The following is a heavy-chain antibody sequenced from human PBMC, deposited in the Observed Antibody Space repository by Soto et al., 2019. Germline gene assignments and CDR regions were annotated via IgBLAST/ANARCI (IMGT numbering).Heavy chain of an antibody. CDR3: ARGMTKGGVHAFEI. CDR1: GFTFSSYW. J-gene: IGHJ3*02. Sequence: PGGSLRLSCAASGFTFSSYWLHWVRQAPGKGLVWVSRINSDGSSTSYADSVKGRFTISRDNAKNTLYLQMNSLRAEDTAVYYCARGMTKGGVHAFEIWGQGTMVTVSS. CDR2: INSDGSST. D-gene: IGHD4-17*01. V-gene: IGHV3-74*01.